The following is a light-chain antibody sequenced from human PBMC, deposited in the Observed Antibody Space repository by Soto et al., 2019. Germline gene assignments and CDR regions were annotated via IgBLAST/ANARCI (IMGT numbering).Light chain of an antibody. CDR2: EGS. CDR1: SSDVGSYNL. J-gene: IGLJ1*01. V-gene: IGLV2-23*01. CDR3: CSYAGRPYV. Sequence: QSALTQPASVSGPPGQSITISCTGTSSDVGSYNLVSWYQQHPGKAPKLMIYEGSKRPSGVSNRFSGSKSGNTASLTISGLQAEDEADYYCCSYAGRPYVFGTGTKVTVL.